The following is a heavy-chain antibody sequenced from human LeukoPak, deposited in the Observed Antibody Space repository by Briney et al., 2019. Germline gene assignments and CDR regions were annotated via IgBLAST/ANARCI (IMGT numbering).Heavy chain of an antibody. J-gene: IGHJ4*02. D-gene: IGHD6-13*01. V-gene: IGHV4-59*01. Sequence: PSETLSLTCTVSGGSISSYYWSWIRQPPGKGLEWIGYIYYSGSTNYNPSLKSRVTISVDTSKNQFSLKLSSVTAADTAVYYCARDSSIAAAGTNGYFDYWGQGTLVTVSS. CDR2: IYYSGST. CDR3: ARDSSIAAAGTNGYFDY. CDR1: GGSISSYY.